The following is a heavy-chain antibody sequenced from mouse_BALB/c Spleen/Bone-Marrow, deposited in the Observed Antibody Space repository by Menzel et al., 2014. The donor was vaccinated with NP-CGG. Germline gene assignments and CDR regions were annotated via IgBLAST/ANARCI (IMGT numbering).Heavy chain of an antibody. CDR2: ISYDGSN. V-gene: IGHV3-6*02. CDR3: GKWGLRLWYFDV. J-gene: IGHJ1*01. D-gene: IGHD1-2*01. CDR1: GFSITSGYY. Sequence: EVKLQESGPGLVKPSQSLSLTCSVTGFSITSGYYWNWIRQFPGNKLEWMGYISYDGSNNYNPSLKNRISITRGTSKNQFFLKLNSVTTEDPATYYCGKWGLRLWYFDVWGAGTTVTVSS.